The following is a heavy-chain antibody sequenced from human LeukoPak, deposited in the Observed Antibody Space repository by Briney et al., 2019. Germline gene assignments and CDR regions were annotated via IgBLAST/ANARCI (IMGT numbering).Heavy chain of an antibody. J-gene: IGHJ4*02. V-gene: IGHV3-48*02. CDR3: ARGDYSGGNYYGPDF. Sequence: PGGSLRLSCAASGFTFSSYWMHWVRQAPGKGLEWVSYIRGSSDVLYYADSVKGRFTISRDNAKNSLYLQMNSLRDEDTAVYYCARGDYSGGNYYGPDFWGQGTLVTVSS. D-gene: IGHD3-22*01. CDR2: IRGSSDVL. CDR1: GFTFSSYW.